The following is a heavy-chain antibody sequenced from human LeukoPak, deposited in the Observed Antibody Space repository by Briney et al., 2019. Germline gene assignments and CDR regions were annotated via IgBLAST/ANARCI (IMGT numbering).Heavy chain of an antibody. CDR1: GYTFTAFY. J-gene: IGHJ5*02. Sequence: ASVKVSCKASGYTFTAFYIHWVRQAPGQGLEWMGWINPNSGGTNYAQKFQGRVTMTRDTSISTAYMEVISLRSDDTAVYYCARGPLTVTRGFDPWGQGTLVTVSS. CDR3: ARGPLTVTRGFDP. D-gene: IGHD4-17*01. CDR2: INPNSGGT. V-gene: IGHV1-2*02.